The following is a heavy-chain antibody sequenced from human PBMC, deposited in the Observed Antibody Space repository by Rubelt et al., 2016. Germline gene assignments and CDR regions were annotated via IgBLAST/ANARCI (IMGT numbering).Heavy chain of an antibody. CDR2: INHGGST. V-gene: IGHV4-34*01. Sequence: QVQLQQWGAGLLKPSETLSLTCAVYGGSFSGYYWSWIRQPPGKGLEWIGEINHGGSTNYNPSLKSRVTISVDTSKNQFSRKLSSVTAADPAVYYCARGHQIRDIVVADNPYGMDVWGQGTTVTVSS. CDR1: GGSFSGYY. J-gene: IGHJ6*02. D-gene: IGHD2-2*01. CDR3: ARGHQIRDIVVADNPYGMDV.